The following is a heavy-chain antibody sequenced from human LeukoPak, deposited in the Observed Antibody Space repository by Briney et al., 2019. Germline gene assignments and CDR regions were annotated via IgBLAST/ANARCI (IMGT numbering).Heavy chain of an antibody. CDR3: AKDLMRDRWFGES. Sequence: GGSLRLSCAASGFTFSSYGMHWVRQAPGKGLEWVAFIRYDGSNKYYADSVKGRFTISRDNSKNTLYLQMNSLRAEDTAVYYCAKDLMRDRWFGESWGQGTLVTVSS. J-gene: IGHJ5*02. CDR2: IRYDGSNK. D-gene: IGHD3-10*01. V-gene: IGHV3-30*02. CDR1: GFTFSSYG.